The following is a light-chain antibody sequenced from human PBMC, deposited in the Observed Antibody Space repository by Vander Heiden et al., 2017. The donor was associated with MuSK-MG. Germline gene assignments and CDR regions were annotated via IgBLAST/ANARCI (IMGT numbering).Light chain of an antibody. V-gene: IGKV3-11*01. CDR2: DAS. CDR3: QQCGNWVS. J-gene: IGKJ3*01. CDR1: QSVSSY. Sequence: EVVFTQSPATLSLSPGERATLSCRASQSVSSYLAWYQQKPGQAPRLLIYDASNRATGIPARFSGSGSGTDFTLTISSLEHEHFAVYYCQQCGNWVSFGPGTKVAIK.